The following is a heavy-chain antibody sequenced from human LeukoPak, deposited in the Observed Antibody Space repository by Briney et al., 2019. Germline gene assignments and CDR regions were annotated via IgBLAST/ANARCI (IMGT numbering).Heavy chain of an antibody. V-gene: IGHV4-34*01. Sequence: SETLSLTCAVYGGSFSGYYWSWIRQPPGKGLEWIGEINHSGSTNYNPSLKSRVTISVDTSKNQFSLKLSSVTAADTAVYYCARTNYGELDYWGQGTLVTVSS. CDR3: ARTNYGELDY. J-gene: IGHJ4*02. D-gene: IGHD4-17*01. CDR2: INHSGST. CDR1: GGSFSGYY.